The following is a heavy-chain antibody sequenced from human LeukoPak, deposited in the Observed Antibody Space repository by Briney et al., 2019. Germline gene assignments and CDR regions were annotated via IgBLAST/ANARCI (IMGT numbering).Heavy chain of an antibody. CDR1: GYTFTSYD. CDR3: ARRHPDCSGGSCYWFDP. V-gene: IGHV1-8*01. CDR2: MNPNSGNT. J-gene: IGHJ5*02. D-gene: IGHD2-15*01. Sequence: ASVKVSCKASGYTFTSYDINWVRQATGQGLEWMGWMNPNSGNTGYAQKFQGRVTMTRNTSMSTAYMELSSLRSENTAVYYCARRHPDCSGGSCYWFDPWGQGTLVTVSS.